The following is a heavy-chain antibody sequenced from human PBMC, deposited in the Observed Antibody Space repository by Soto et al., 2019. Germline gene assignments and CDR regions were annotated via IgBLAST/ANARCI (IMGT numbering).Heavy chain of an antibody. Sequence: PSETLSLTCTVSGGSISSSSYYWGWIRQPPGKGLEWIGSIYYSGSTYYNPSLKSRVTISVDTSKSQFSLKLSSVTAADTAVYYCASTYYYGSGSSPSWFDPWGQGTLVTVSS. CDR1: GGSISSSSYY. CDR3: ASTYYYGSGSSPSWFDP. V-gene: IGHV4-39*01. J-gene: IGHJ5*02. D-gene: IGHD3-10*01. CDR2: IYYSGST.